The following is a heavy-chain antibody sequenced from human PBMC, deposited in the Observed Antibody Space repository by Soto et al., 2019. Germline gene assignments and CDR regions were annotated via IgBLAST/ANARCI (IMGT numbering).Heavy chain of an antibody. Sequence: GGSLRLSCISSGFTFRTYTMNWVRQAPGKGLEWVSGIRGFSPYTFYAESVKGRFTISRDNAKNSLYLQMNSLRAEDTAVYYCARDRGYYANDYYYNAMDVWGQGTTVTVSS. D-gene: IGHD3-10*01. V-gene: IGHV3-21*01. J-gene: IGHJ6*02. CDR2: IRGFSPYT. CDR3: ARDRGYYANDYYYNAMDV. CDR1: GFTFRTYT.